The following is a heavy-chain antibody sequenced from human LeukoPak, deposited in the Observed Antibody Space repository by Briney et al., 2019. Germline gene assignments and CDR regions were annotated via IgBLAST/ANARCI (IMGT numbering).Heavy chain of an antibody. J-gene: IGHJ4*02. CDR2: INTEGSST. V-gene: IGHV3-74*01. D-gene: IGHD3-9*01. Sequence: GGSLRVSCAASGFTFRTYWMHWVRHAPGKGLTWVSRINTEGSSTSYADSVKGRFTISRDNAKNTLYLQMNSLRAEDTAMYYCARDFDRYYFDYWGQGTLVTVSS. CDR1: GFTFRTYW. CDR3: ARDFDRYYFDY.